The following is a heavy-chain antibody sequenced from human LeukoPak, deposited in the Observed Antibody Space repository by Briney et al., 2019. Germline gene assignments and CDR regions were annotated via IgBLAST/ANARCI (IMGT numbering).Heavy chain of an antibody. CDR3: ARSSQMYSSSWYEGPSPSYYFDY. CDR1: GGSISSYY. V-gene: IGHV4-59*01. Sequence: SETLSLTCTVSGGSISSYYRSWIRQPPGKGLEWIGYIYYSGSTDYNPSLKSRVTISVDTSKNQFSLKLSSVTAADTAVYYCARSSQMYSSSWYEGPSPSYYFDYWGQGTLVTVSS. J-gene: IGHJ4*02. D-gene: IGHD6-13*01. CDR2: IYYSGST.